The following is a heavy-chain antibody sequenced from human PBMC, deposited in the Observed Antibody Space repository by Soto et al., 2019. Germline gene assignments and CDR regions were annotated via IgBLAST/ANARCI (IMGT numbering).Heavy chain of an antibody. J-gene: IGHJ4*02. D-gene: IGHD2-2*01. CDR3: ARVTDAFPAHTHYFDY. V-gene: IGHV4-61*08. Sequence: GTLSVTRTVCGVSIKLRDHYWGWARQKQGKGLEWIGYFYYSGITNYNPSLKSRVTISADTSKNQFSLKLRSVTAADAAVYYCARVTDAFPAHTHYFDYWSRGTPVTVS. CDR1: GVSIKLRDHY. CDR2: FYYSGIT.